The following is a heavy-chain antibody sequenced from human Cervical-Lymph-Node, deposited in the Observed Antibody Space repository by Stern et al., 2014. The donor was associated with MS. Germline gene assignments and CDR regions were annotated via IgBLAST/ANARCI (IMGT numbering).Heavy chain of an antibody. CDR3: ARLAAAGPLDY. CDR2: IYYGGST. CDR1: GGSILTSY. V-gene: IGHV4-59*08. D-gene: IGHD6-13*01. Sequence: VQLVESGPGLVKPSETLSLTCSVSGGSILTSYWTWIRQPPGKGLEWIGYIYYGGSTPYNPSLKSRVTISRDTPKEQISLKLSSVTAADTAVYYCARLAAAGPLDYWGQGTLVSVSS. J-gene: IGHJ4*02.